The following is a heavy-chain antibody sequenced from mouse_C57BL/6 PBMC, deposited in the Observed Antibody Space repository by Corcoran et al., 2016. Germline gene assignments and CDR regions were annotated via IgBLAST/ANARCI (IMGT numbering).Heavy chain of an antibody. CDR1: GYTFTDYY. V-gene: IGHV1-76*01. CDR3: AREKLLYAMDY. J-gene: IGHJ4*01. Sequence: QVQLKQSGAELVRPGASVKLSCKASGYTFTDYYINWVKQRPGQGLEWIARIYPGSGNTYYNEKFKGKATLTAEKSSSTAYMQLSSLTSEDSAVYFCAREKLLYAMDYWGQGTSVTVSS. CDR2: IYPGSGNT.